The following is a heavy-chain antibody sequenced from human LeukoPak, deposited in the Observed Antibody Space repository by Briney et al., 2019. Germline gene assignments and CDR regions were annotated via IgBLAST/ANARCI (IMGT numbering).Heavy chain of an antibody. J-gene: IGHJ3*02. CDR1: GFTVSSNY. CDR3: AKDWPSEWQQLPDYDAFDI. V-gene: IGHV3-53*01. CDR2: IYSGGST. Sequence: GGSLRLSCAASGFTVSSNYMSWVRQAPGKGLEWVSSIYSGGSTYYADSVKGRFTISRDNSKNTLYLQMNSLRADDTAVYYCAKDWPSEWQQLPDYDAFDIWGQGTMVIVSS. D-gene: IGHD6-13*01.